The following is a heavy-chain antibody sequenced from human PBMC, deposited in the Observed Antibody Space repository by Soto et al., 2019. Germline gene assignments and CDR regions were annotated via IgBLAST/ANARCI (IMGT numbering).Heavy chain of an antibody. CDR3: ARDFQWELLGYYYYYGMDV. J-gene: IGHJ6*02. CDR2: ISSSSYI. D-gene: IGHD1-26*01. CDR1: GFTFSSYS. Sequence: GGSLRLSCAASGFTFSSYSMNWVRQAPGKGLEWVSSISSSSYIYYADSVKGRFTISRDNAKNSLYLQMNSLRAEDTAVYYCARDFQWELLGYYYYYGMDVWGQGTTVTVSS. V-gene: IGHV3-21*01.